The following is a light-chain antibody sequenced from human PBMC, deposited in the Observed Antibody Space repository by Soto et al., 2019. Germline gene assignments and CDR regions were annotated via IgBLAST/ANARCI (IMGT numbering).Light chain of an antibody. CDR3: QQSYSTPPT. J-gene: IGKJ1*01. Sequence: DIPMTPSPYSLSASIGDRVTITCRASQSISTYLNWYQHKPGKAPKLLIYAASTLQSGVPSRFSGRGSGTDLTLTISSLQPEDFATHYCQQSYSTPPTFGQGPNEEIK. V-gene: IGKV1-39*01. CDR1: QSISTY. CDR2: AAS.